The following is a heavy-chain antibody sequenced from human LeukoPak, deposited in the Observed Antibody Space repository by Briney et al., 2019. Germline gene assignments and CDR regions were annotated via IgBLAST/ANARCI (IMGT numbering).Heavy chain of an antibody. Sequence: GGSLRLSCAASGFTFSSYWMSWVRQAPGKGLEWVANIKQGGSEKYYVDSVKGRFTISRDNAKNSLYLQMNSLRAEDTAVYYCARGAYSSGYYIDYWGQGTLVTVSS. D-gene: IGHD3-22*01. CDR3: ARGAYSSGYYIDY. CDR2: IKQGGSEK. CDR1: GFTFSSYW. V-gene: IGHV3-7*01. J-gene: IGHJ4*02.